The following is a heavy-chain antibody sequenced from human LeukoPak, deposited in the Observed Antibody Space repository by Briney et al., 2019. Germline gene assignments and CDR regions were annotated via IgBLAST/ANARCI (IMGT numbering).Heavy chain of an antibody. Sequence: PGGSTRLSCAASGFTFSSYAMSWVRQAPGKGLEWVSTIGDSTVSAYSADSVKGRVTISRDNSKNTLYLQRNSLRAEDTAVYYCAKVKEDSSGYTFDYWGQGTLVTVSS. J-gene: IGHJ4*02. D-gene: IGHD3-22*01. V-gene: IGHV3-23*01. CDR2: IGDSTVSA. CDR3: AKVKEDSSGYTFDY. CDR1: GFTFSSYA.